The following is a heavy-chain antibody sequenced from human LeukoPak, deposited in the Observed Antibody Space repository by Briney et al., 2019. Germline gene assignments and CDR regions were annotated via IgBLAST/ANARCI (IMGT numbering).Heavy chain of an antibody. V-gene: IGHV3-48*03. CDR2: ISSSGSNI. D-gene: IGHD5-18*01. CDR1: GFTFSSYE. Sequence: PGGSLRLSCAASGFTFSSYEMNWVRQAPGKGLEWVSYISSSGSNIYYADSVKGRFTISRDNAQNPLYLQMNSLRAEDPAVYYCARDPADTAMVVWGTGMDVWGQGTTVTVSS. J-gene: IGHJ6*02. CDR3: ARDPADTAMVVWGTGMDV.